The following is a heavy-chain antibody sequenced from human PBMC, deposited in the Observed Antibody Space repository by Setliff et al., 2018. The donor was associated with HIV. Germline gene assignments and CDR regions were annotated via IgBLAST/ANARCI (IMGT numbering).Heavy chain of an antibody. CDR2: IIPIFGTA. D-gene: IGHD4-4*01. V-gene: IGHV1-69*06. CDR3: ASFPLYSNYVPY. Sequence: GASVKVSCKASGGTFSSYAISWVRQAPGQGLEWMGRIIPIFGTANYAQKFQGRVTITADKSTSTAYMELSSLRSEDTAVYYCASFPLYSNYVPYWGQGTLVTVSS. J-gene: IGHJ4*02. CDR1: GGTFSSYA.